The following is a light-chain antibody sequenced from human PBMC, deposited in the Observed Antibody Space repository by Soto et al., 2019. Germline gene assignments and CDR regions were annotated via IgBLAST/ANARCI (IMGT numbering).Light chain of an antibody. Sequence: EIVMTQSPATLSVSPGERVTLSCSSSQSVSNNLAWYQRKPGQAPSLLIYGASTRATGIPARFSGSGSGTDFTLTISSLQSEDFAVYYCQQYNNWPPWTFGQGTKVDI. CDR3: QQYNNWPPWT. CDR2: GAS. V-gene: IGKV3-15*01. J-gene: IGKJ1*01. CDR1: QSVSNN.